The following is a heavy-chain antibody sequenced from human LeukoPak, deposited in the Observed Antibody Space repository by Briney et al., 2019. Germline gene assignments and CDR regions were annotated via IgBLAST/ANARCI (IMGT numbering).Heavy chain of an antibody. Sequence: GGSLRLSCAASGFTFSSYSMNWVRQAPGKGLEWVSYISIVSNTIYYADSVKGRFTISRDGAKNSLYLQMNSLRAGDTAIYYCARVKREPSDDNSGYRPFDYWGQGTLVTVSS. CDR3: ARVKREPSDDNSGYRPFDY. CDR2: ISIVSNTI. CDR1: GFTFSSYS. V-gene: IGHV3-48*04. J-gene: IGHJ4*02. D-gene: IGHD3-22*01.